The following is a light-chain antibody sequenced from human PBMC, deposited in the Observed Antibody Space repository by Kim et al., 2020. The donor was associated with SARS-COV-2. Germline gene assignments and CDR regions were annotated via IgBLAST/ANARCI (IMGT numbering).Light chain of an antibody. CDR1: SSDDGCYTY. Sequence: QSATSSCTATSSDDGCYTYVPWYQQNPAKAPKRIIYDDNKRPSGVPVRFSGSKSFNTASLTISGLQAEDEADYYCCSYACFSGYVFGTGTKVTVL. CDR3: CSYACFSGYV. CDR2: DDN. J-gene: IGLJ1*01. V-gene: IGLV2-11*01.